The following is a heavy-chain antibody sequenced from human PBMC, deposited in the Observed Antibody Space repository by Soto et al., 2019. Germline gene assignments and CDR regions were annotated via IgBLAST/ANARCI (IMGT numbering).Heavy chain of an antibody. Sequence: QVQLVQSGAEVKKPGSSVKVACKASGGTFSSYAISWVRQAPGQGLEWMGGIIPIFGTANYAQKFQGRVSITAEESTSTAYRELSSLRSEDTAVYYCARTLTVTVPLYYYGMDVWGQGTTVTVSS. V-gene: IGHV1-69*01. CDR1: GGTFSSYA. CDR3: ARTLTVTVPLYYYGMDV. D-gene: IGHD4-4*01. CDR2: IIPIFGTA. J-gene: IGHJ6*02.